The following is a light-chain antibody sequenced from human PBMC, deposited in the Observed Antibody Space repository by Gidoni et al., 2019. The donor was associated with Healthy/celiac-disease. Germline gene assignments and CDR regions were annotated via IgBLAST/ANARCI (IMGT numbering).Light chain of an antibody. Sequence: DIVMTQSPDSLAVSLGERATINCKSSQSVLYISNNKNYLAWYQQKPGQPPKLLIYWASTRESGVPDRFSGSGSGTDFTLTISSLQAEDVAVYYCQQYYSTPHTFGQXTKLEIK. CDR3: QQYYSTPHT. CDR1: QSVLYISNNKNY. J-gene: IGKJ2*01. CDR2: WAS. V-gene: IGKV4-1*01.